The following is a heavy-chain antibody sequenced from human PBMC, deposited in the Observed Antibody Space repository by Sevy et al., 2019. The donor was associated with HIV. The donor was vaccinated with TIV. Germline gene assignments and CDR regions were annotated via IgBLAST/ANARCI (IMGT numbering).Heavy chain of an antibody. J-gene: IGHJ4*02. CDR3: ARGHSSSWYHY. CDR1: GGSISSYY. V-gene: IGHV4-59*01. CDR2: IYYSGST. Sequence: SETLSLTCTVSGGSISSYYWSWIRQPPGKGLEWIGYIYYSGSTNYNPSLKSRVTISVDTSKNQFSLKLSSVTAAGTAVYYCARGHSSSWYHYWGQGTLVTVSS. D-gene: IGHD6-13*01.